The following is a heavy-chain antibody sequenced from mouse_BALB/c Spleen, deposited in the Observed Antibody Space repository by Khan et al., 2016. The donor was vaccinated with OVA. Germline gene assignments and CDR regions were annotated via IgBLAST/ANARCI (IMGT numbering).Heavy chain of an antibody. V-gene: IGHV14-3*02. CDR2: IDPANGNS. D-gene: IGHD1-1*01. Sequence: VQLKQSGSEFVKPGASVRLSCTASGFNIKDTYMHWVKQRPEQGLEWIGRIDPANGNSKYDPKFQGKATITADTSSNTAYLQLSSLTSEDTADYYCATYFYGSSRYFDYWGQGTTLTVSS. J-gene: IGHJ2*01. CDR3: ATYFYGSSRYFDY. CDR1: GFNIKDTY.